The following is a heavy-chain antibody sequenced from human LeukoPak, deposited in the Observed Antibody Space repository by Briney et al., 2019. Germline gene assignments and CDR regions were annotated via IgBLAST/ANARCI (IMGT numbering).Heavy chain of an antibody. D-gene: IGHD3-22*01. J-gene: IGHJ4*02. CDR2: INHSGST. V-gene: IGHV4-34*01. CDR1: GGSFSGYY. CDR3: ARMAGSSGL. Sequence: SETLSLTCAVYGGSFSGYYWSWIRQPPGKGLEWIGEINHSGSTNYNPSLKSRVTISVDTSKNQFSLKLSSVTAADTAVYYCARMAGSSGLWGQGTLVTVSS.